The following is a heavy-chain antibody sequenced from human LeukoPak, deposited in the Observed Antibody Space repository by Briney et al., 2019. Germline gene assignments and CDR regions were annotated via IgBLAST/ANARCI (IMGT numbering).Heavy chain of an antibody. CDR2: IYYSGST. J-gene: IGHJ4*02. V-gene: IGHV4-59*01. Sequence: SETLSLTCTVSGGSISSYYWSWIRQPPGKGPEWIGYIYYSGSTNYNPSLKSRVTISVDTSKNQFSLKLSSVTAADTAVYYCARLIWSGYWDYWGQGTLVTVSS. CDR3: ARLIWSGYWDY. D-gene: IGHD3-3*01. CDR1: GGSISSYY.